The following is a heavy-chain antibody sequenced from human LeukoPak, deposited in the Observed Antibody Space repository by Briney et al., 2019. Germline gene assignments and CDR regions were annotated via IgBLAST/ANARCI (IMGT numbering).Heavy chain of an antibody. Sequence: SVKVSCKASGYTFSSYGISWVRQAPGQGLEWMGRIIPILGIANYAQKFQGRVTITADESTSTAYMELSSLRSEDTAVYYCARVSLGSGSPDDYWGQGTLVTVSS. CDR3: ARVSLGSGSPDDY. V-gene: IGHV1-69*04. D-gene: IGHD3-10*01. J-gene: IGHJ4*02. CDR2: IIPILGIA. CDR1: GYTFSSYG.